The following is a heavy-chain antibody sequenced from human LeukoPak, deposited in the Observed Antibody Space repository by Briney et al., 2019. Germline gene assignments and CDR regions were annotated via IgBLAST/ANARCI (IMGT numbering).Heavy chain of an antibody. Sequence: GESLKISCKGSGYSFTSYWIGWVRQMPGKGLEWMGIIYPGDSDTRYSPSFQGQVTISADKSISTAYLQWSSLKASDTAMYYCARLSRPDGDFLLGNYWGQGTLVTVSS. D-gene: IGHD4-17*01. V-gene: IGHV5-51*01. CDR3: ARLSRPDGDFLLGNY. CDR1: GYSFTSYW. CDR2: IYPGDSDT. J-gene: IGHJ4*02.